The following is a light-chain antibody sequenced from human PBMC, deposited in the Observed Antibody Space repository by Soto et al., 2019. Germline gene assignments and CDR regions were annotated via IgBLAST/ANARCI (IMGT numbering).Light chain of an antibody. CDR2: TAS. Sequence: EIVMTQSPATLSVSPGERATLSCRASQSVSSNLAWYQQKPGQAPGLLIYTASTRATGIPARFSGSGSGTEFTLTISSLQSEDFAVYYCQQYNNWRTFGQGTKVEIK. CDR3: QQYNNWRT. V-gene: IGKV3-15*01. CDR1: QSVSSN. J-gene: IGKJ1*01.